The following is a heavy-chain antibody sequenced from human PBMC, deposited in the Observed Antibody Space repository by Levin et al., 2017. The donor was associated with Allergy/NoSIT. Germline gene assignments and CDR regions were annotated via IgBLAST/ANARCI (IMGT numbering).Heavy chain of an antibody. CDR3: ARDHHSNLFPGWFDP. V-gene: IGHV1-69*02. D-gene: IGHD4-11*01. Sequence: SVKVSCKASGGTFSSYTISWVRQAPGQGLEWMGRIIPILGIANYAQKFQGRVTITADKSTSTAYMELSSLRSEDTAVYYCARDHHSNLFPGWFDPWGQGTLVTVSS. J-gene: IGHJ5*02. CDR1: GGTFSSYT. CDR2: IIPILGIA.